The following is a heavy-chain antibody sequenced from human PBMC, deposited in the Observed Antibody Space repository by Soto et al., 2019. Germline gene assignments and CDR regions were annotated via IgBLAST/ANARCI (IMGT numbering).Heavy chain of an antibody. V-gene: IGHV1-58*01. Sequence: AVKVSCKASGFTFTSSAVQWVRHARGQRLEWIGWIVVGSGNTNYAQKFQERVTITRDMYTSTAYMEQSSLRSEDTAVCSCAADGYDFWSGYYDWSYWGQGTLVTVSS. CDR2: IVVGSGNT. CDR3: AADGYDFWSGYYDWSY. D-gene: IGHD3-3*01. J-gene: IGHJ4*02. CDR1: GFTFTSSA.